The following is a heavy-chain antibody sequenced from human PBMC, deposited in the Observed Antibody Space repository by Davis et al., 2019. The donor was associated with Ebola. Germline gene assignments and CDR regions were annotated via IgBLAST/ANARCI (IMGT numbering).Heavy chain of an antibody. CDR1: GGSFSGYY. V-gene: IGHV4-34*01. Sequence: SETLSLTCAVYGGSFSGYYLSWIRQPPGKGLEWIGEINHSGSTNYNPSLKSRITISVDTSKNQFSLKLSSVTAADTAVYYCVRIAAAGIRPYYYYYGMDVWGQGTTVTVSS. D-gene: IGHD6-13*01. CDR2: INHSGST. J-gene: IGHJ6*02. CDR3: VRIAAAGIRPYYYYYGMDV.